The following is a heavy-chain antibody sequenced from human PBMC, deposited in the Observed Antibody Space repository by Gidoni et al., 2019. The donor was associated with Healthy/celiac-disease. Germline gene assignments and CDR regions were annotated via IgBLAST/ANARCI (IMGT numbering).Heavy chain of an antibody. D-gene: IGHD3-22*01. Sequence: QVQLVQSGAEVKKPGASVNVSCKASGYTFPGYYMHWVRQAPGQGLEWMGWINPNSGGTNYAQKFQGRVTMTRDTSISTAYMELSRLRSDDTAVYYCARDYYDSSGYDAFDIWGQGTMVTVSS. CDR1: GYTFPGYY. V-gene: IGHV1-2*02. J-gene: IGHJ3*02. CDR2: INPNSGGT. CDR3: ARDYYDSSGYDAFDI.